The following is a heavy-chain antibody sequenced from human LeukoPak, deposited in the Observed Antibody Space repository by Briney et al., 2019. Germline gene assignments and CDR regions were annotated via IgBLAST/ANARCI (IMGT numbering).Heavy chain of an antibody. J-gene: IGHJ4*02. CDR1: GYTFTGYS. CDR3: ARRFDGDYAIDY. V-gene: IGHV1-2*02. CDR2: INPNNGGT. D-gene: IGHD4-17*01. Sequence: GASVEVSCKASGYTFTGYSMHWVRQAPGQGLEWMGWINPNNGGTNYAEKFQGRVTMTRDTSISTAYMELRSLRSDDTALYYCARRFDGDYAIDYWGQGTLVTVSS.